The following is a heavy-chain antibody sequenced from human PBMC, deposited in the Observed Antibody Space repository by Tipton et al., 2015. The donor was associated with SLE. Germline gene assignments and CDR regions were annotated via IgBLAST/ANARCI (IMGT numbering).Heavy chain of an antibody. D-gene: IGHD4-17*01. CDR2: IRYDGSSI. CDR3: ARVVTTGLYWYFDL. Sequence: SLRLSCAASGFTFSSHWMHWVRQAPGKGLVWVSRIRYDGSSITYADSVTGRFTISRDNAKNTLYLQMSSLRAEDTAVYYCARVVTTGLYWYFDLWGRGTLVTVSS. CDR1: GFTFSSHW. J-gene: IGHJ2*01. V-gene: IGHV3-74*01.